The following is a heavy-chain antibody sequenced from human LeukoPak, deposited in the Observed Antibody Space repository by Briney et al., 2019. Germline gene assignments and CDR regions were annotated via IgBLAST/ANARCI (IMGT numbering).Heavy chain of an antibody. D-gene: IGHD5-24*01. J-gene: IGHJ4*02. Sequence: ASVRVSSTASGYIFTTYYIHWVRQAPGQGLEWMGIIKPSGGSTEYAQKLQGRVTVTRDTSTSTVYMELSSLRSDDTAVYYCAREMAGGYFDYWGQGTLVTVSS. V-gene: IGHV1-46*04. CDR3: AREMAGGYFDY. CDR2: IKPSGGST. CDR1: GYIFTTYY.